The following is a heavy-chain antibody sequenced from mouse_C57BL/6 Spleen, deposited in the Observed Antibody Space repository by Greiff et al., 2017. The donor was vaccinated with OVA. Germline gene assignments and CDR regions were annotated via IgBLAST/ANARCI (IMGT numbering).Heavy chain of an antibody. Sequence: VQLQQPGAELVMPGASVKLSCKASGYTFTSYWMHWVKQRPGQGLEWIGEIDPSDSYTNYNQKFKGKSTLTVDKSSSTAYMQLSSLTSEDSAVYYCARSYYYGSSWDYYAMDYWGQGTSVTVSS. D-gene: IGHD1-1*01. V-gene: IGHV1-69*01. J-gene: IGHJ4*01. CDR3: ARSYYYGSSWDYYAMDY. CDR1: GYTFTSYW. CDR2: IDPSDSYT.